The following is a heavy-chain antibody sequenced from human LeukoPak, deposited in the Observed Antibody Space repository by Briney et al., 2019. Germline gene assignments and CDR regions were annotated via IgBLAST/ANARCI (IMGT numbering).Heavy chain of an antibody. CDR3: ARDLGPPSDTVYYYYMDV. CDR2: ISAYNGNT. D-gene: IGHD4-17*01. J-gene: IGHJ6*03. Sequence: ASVNVSCKASGYTFTSYGISWVRQAPGQGLEWMGWISAYNGNTNYAQKLQGRVTMTTDTSTSTAYMELRSLRSDDTAVYYCARDLGPPSDTVYYYYMDVWGKGTTVTVSS. V-gene: IGHV1-18*01. CDR1: GYTFTSYG.